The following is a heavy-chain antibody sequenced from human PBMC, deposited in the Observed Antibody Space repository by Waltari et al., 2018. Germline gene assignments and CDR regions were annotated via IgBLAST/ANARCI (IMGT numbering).Heavy chain of an antibody. CDR3: ARGDSGSYYGGWFDP. J-gene: IGHJ5*02. V-gene: IGHV4-30-2*01. CDR1: GGSISSGGYS. D-gene: IGHD1-26*01. CDR2: IYHSGST. Sequence: QLQLQESGSGLVKPSQTLSLTCAVSGGSISSGGYSWSWIRQPPGKGLEWIGYIYHSGSTYYNPSLKIRVTISVDRSKNQFSLKLSSVTAADTAVYYCARGDSGSYYGGWFDPWGQGTLVTVSS.